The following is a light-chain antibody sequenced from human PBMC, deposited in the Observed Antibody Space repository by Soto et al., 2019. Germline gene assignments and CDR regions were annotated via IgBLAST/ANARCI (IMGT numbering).Light chain of an antibody. CDR3: QQRSNWPLLT. CDR2: GAS. J-gene: IGKJ4*01. Sequence: EVVMTQSPATLSVSPGERATLSCRASQSVSNNLAWYQQKPGQAPRLLIYGASTRATGIPARFSGSGSGTDFTLTISSLEPEDFAVYYCQQRSNWPLLTFGGGTKVEIK. CDR1: QSVSNN. V-gene: IGKV3-15*01.